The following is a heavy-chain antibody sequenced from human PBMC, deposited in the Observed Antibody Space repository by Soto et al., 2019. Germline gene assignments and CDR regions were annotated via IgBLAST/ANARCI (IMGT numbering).Heavy chain of an antibody. J-gene: IGHJ3*02. Sequence: EVQLVASGGGLVQPGGSLRLSCAASGFTFSSYWMSWVRQAPGKGLEWVANIKQDGSEKYYVDFVKGRFTLPRDNAKNALYQRMTCLRAEDTGVYFGGREVGGYCSGGSGYAGEAFGIWGQGRMVTVCS. V-gene: IGHV3-7*01. CDR2: IKQDGSEK. CDR1: GFTFSSYW. D-gene: IGHD2-15*01. CDR3: GREVGGYCSGGSGYAGEAFGI.